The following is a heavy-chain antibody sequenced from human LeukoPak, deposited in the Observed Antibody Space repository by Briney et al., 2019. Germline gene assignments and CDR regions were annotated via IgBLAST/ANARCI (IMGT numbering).Heavy chain of an antibody. Sequence: GGSLRLSCAASGFSLTDSSVHWVRQASGKGLKWLGRIRNKASTYATAYAASVRGRFTISRDDSKHTAYLQMNSLKTDDTAVYYCTANGDNSDFWGQGTLVTVSS. D-gene: IGHD2-21*02. V-gene: IGHV3-73*01. CDR1: GFSLTDSS. CDR2: IRNKASTYAT. CDR3: TANGDNSDF. J-gene: IGHJ4*02.